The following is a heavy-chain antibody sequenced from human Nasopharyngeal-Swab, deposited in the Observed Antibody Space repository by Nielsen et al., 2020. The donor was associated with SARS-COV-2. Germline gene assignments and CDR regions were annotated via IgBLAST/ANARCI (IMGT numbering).Heavy chain of an antibody. CDR3: KTDFYFDY. CDR2: LGDKDHNYAT. CDR1: GFIFSTSA. Sequence: GRSLRLSCAASGFIFSTSAIHWVRQASGNGLEWVGRLGDKDHNYATTYGASVQGRFTISRDDSKNTAFLQMDSLKTEDTALYYCKTDFYFDYWGQGTLGTVSS. V-gene: IGHV3-73*01. J-gene: IGHJ4*02.